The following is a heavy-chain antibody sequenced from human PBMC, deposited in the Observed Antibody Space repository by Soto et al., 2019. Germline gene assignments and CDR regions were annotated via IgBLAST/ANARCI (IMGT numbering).Heavy chain of an antibody. CDR1: GYTFTSFY. V-gene: IGHV1-46*03. CDR2: VNPNGGST. J-gene: IGHJ4*02. D-gene: IGHD6-6*01. Sequence: QVQLVQSGAEVKEPGASVKISCKASGYTFTSFYIHWVRQAPGQGLEWMGIVNPNGGSTNYAQNFKGRITISRDTSTSTGYRDLSSRRSEDTAVYYCVRGLASGDYWGQGTLVTVSS. CDR3: VRGLASGDY.